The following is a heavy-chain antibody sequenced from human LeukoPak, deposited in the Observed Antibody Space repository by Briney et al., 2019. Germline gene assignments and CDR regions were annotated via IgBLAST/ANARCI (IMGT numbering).Heavy chain of an antibody. V-gene: IGHV3-74*01. Sequence: PGGSPSPACAASDAPVRPCGMHGIRQAPGKGLVWVSRINSDESSTSYADTVKGPITIARDNAKNLLYLQMNSLRVEDTAVYYCARTLNNYDRCDFWGQGTLVTVSS. CDR1: DAPVRPCG. CDR3: ARTLNNYDRCDF. D-gene: IGHD4-11*01. CDR2: INSDESST. J-gene: IGHJ4*02.